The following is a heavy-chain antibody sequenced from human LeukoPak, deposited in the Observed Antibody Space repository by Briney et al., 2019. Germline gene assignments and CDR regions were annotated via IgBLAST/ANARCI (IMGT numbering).Heavy chain of an antibody. CDR1: GYSISSRYY. J-gene: IGHJ5*02. Sequence: PSETLSLTCTVSGYSISSRYYWGWIRQPPGKGLEWIGSIYHSGSTYYNPSPKSRVTISVDTSKNQFSLKLSSVTAADTAVYYCARGDITMVRGVRDNWFDPWGQGTLVAVSS. D-gene: IGHD3-10*01. V-gene: IGHV4-38-2*02. CDR3: ARGDITMVRGVRDNWFDP. CDR2: IYHSGST.